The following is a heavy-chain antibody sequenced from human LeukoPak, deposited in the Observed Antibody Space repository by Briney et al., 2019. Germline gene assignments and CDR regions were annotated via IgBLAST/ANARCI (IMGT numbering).Heavy chain of an antibody. CDR2: IYTSGST. J-gene: IGHJ4*02. CDR3: ARDGGYCSGGSCYSTYFDY. Sequence: PSETLSLTCTVPGGSISSYYWSWIRQPAGKGLEWIGRIYTSGSTNYNPSLKSRVTMSVDTSKNQFSLKVSSVTAADTAVYYCARDGGYCSGGSCYSTYFDYWGQGTLVTVSS. CDR1: GGSISSYY. D-gene: IGHD2-15*01. V-gene: IGHV4-4*07.